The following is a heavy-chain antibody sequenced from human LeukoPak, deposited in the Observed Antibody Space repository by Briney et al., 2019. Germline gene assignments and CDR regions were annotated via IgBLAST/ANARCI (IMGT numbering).Heavy chain of an antibody. Sequence: SETLSLTCAVYGGSFSGYYWSWIRQPPAKGLEWIGEINQSGSTNYNPSLTSRVTISVDTSKNQFSLKLSSVTAADTAVYYCARARSKGGYYDYWGQGTLVTVSS. CDR1: GGSFSGYY. CDR3: ARARSKGGYYDY. J-gene: IGHJ4*02. D-gene: IGHD3-10*01. CDR2: INQSGST. V-gene: IGHV4-34*01.